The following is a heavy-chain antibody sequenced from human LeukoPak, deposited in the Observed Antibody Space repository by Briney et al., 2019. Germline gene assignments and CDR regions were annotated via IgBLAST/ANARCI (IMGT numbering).Heavy chain of an antibody. D-gene: IGHD1-26*01. CDR2: IYYSGST. J-gene: IGHJ3*02. CDR3: ARGLVSWELLFEAFDI. V-gene: IGHV4-39*07. CDR1: GGSISSSSYY. Sequence: SETLSLTCAVSGGSISSSSYYWGWIRQPPGKGLEWIGSIYYSGSTYYNPSLKSRVTISVDTSKNQFSLKLSSVTAADTAVYYCARGLVSWELLFEAFDIWGQGTMVTVSS.